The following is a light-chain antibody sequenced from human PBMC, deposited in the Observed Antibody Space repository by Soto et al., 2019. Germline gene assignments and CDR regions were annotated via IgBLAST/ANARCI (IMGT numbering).Light chain of an antibody. CDR3: QQSYSTPSIT. J-gene: IGKJ5*01. CDR2: AAS. CDR1: ESISRH. V-gene: IGKV1-39*01. Sequence: DIQMTQSPSSLSAPVGDRVTITCRASESISRHLNWYQQKPGKDPNLLIYAASSLKNGVPSRFSGSGSGTDFTLTISNLQPEDFATYYCQQSYSTPSITFGQGTRLEIK.